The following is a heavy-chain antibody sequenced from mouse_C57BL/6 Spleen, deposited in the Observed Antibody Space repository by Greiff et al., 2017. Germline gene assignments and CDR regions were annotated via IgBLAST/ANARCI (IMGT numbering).Heavy chain of an antibody. CDR1: GYAFSSYW. J-gene: IGHJ1*03. Sequence: VQLQQSGAELVKPGASVKISCKASGYAFSSYWMNWVKQRPGKGLEWIGQIYPGDGDTNYNGKFKGKATLTADKSSSPAYMQLSSLTSEDSAVYFCARSSISGYGSSGDWYFDVWGTGTTVTVSS. CDR2: IYPGDGDT. D-gene: IGHD1-1*01. V-gene: IGHV1-80*01. CDR3: ARSSISGYGSSGDWYFDV.